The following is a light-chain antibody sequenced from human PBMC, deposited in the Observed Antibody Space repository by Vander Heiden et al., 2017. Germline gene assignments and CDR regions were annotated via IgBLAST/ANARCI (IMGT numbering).Light chain of an antibody. Sequence: QSVLTQPPSVSGAPGQRVTISCTGRSPNIGATYDVHWYQQFPGTAPKLLICKNINRPSGVPDRFSGSKSGSSASLAITGLQAEDEADYYCQSYDRSLTAWVFGGGTKLTVL. J-gene: IGLJ3*02. V-gene: IGLV1-40*01. CDR2: KNI. CDR1: SPNIGATYD. CDR3: QSYDRSLTAWV.